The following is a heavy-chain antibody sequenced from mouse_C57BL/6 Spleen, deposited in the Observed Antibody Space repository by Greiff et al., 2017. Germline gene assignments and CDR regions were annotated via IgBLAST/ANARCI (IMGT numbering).Heavy chain of an antibody. CDR1: GYTFPAYT. Sequence: VQLVESGAELVKPGASVKLSCKASGYTFPAYTIHWVKQRSGQGLEWIGWFYPGSGSIKYNEKFKDKATLTADKSSSTVYMELSRLTSEDSAVYFCARHGYDYLYFDYWGQGTTLTVSS. D-gene: IGHD2-4*01. J-gene: IGHJ2*01. CDR2: FYPGSGSI. V-gene: IGHV1-62-2*01. CDR3: ARHGYDYLYFDY.